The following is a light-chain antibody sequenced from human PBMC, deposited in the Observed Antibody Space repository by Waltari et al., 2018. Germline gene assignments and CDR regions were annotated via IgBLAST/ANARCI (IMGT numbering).Light chain of an antibody. CDR1: PSVSSSY. V-gene: IGKV3-20*01. CDR2: GAS. J-gene: IGKJ3*01. CDR3: QQYGSSLFT. Sequence: EIVLTQSPGTPSLSPGERATLSCRASPSVSSSYLAWYQQKPGQAPRLLIYGASSRATGIPDRFSGSGSGTDFTLTISRLEPEDFVVYYCQQYGSSLFTFGPGTKVDIK.